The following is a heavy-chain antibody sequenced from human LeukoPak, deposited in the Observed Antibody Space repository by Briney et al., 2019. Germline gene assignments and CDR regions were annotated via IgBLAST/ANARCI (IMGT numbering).Heavy chain of an antibody. CDR3: ARRGYSYGAYYYYYMDV. CDR1: IFKFDNCD. J-gene: IGHJ6*03. Sequence: GGSLRLSCVDSIFKFDNCDIHWVRLPPGKGLEWVSGFTCKSRSITYADSVKGRFTLSRDNSKNTLYLQMNSLRAEDTAVYYCARRGYSYGAYYYYYMDVWGKGTTVTVSS. CDR2: FTCKSRSI. V-gene: IGHV3-9*01. D-gene: IGHD5-18*01.